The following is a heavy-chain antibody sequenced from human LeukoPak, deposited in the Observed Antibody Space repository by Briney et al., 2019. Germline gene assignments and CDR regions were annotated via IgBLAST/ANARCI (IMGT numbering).Heavy chain of an antibody. J-gene: IGHJ5*02. D-gene: IGHD1-7*01. CDR2: INPNSGGT. CDR1: GYTFTGYY. Sequence: ASVKVSCKASGYTFTGYYMHWVRQAPGQGLEWMGWINPNSGGTNYAQKFQGRVTMTRDTSISTAYMKLSRLRSDDTAVYYCARVRRNYRSAWFDPWGQGTLVTVSS. V-gene: IGHV1-2*02. CDR3: ARVRRNYRSAWFDP.